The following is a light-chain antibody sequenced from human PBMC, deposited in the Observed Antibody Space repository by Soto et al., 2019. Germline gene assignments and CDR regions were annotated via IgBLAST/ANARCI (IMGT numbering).Light chain of an antibody. CDR1: QTINNN. CDR3: QQYNNWPQT. CDR2: GAS. V-gene: IGKV3-15*01. Sequence: EIVLTHALATLSVFPGERATLSCRASQTINNNVAWHQLKDGQVPRLLIYGASTRATDIPARFSGSGSGTEFTLTISSLQSEDFAEYHCQQYNNWPQTFGQGTKVDIK. J-gene: IGKJ1*01.